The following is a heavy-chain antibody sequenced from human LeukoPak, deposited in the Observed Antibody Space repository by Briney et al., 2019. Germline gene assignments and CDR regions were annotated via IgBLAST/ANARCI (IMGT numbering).Heavy chain of an antibody. D-gene: IGHD3-10*01. J-gene: IGHJ3*02. CDR1: GGTFSSYA. CDR2: IIPIFGTA. CDR3: ARDRQSEGFGELSLYAFDI. Sequence: SVKVSCKASGGTFSSYAISWVRQAPGQGLEWMGGIIPIFGTANYAQKFQGRVTITADESTSTAYMELRSLISDDTAVYYCARDRQSEGFGELSLYAFDIWGQGTTVTVSS. V-gene: IGHV1-69*13.